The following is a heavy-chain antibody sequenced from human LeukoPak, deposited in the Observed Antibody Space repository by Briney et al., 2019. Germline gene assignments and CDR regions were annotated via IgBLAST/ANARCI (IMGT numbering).Heavy chain of an antibody. V-gene: IGHV4-30-4*02. Sequence: ASETLSLTCTVSGGSISSGDYYWSWIRQPPGKGLEWIGYIYYSGSTYYNPSLKSRVTISVDTSKNQFSLKLSSMTAADTAVYNCAGGHYPLEYWGQGTLVTVSS. D-gene: IGHD1-26*01. CDR2: IYYSGST. CDR1: GGSISSGDYY. CDR3: AGGHYPLEY. J-gene: IGHJ4*02.